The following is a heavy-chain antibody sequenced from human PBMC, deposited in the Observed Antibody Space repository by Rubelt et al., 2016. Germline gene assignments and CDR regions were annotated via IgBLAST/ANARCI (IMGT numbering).Heavy chain of an antibody. V-gene: IGHV4-39*01. CDR1: GGSISSSSYY. J-gene: IGHJ4*02. Sequence: QLQLQESGPGLVKPSETLSLTCTVSGGSISSSSYYWGWIRQPPGKGLEWIGSIYYSGNTYYNPSLKSRVTISVDTSKNQFALKLSLVTAADTAVYYCARPSSGGSYGYWGQGTLVTVSS. CDR2: IYYSGNT. CDR3: ARPSSGGSYGY. D-gene: IGHD2-15*01.